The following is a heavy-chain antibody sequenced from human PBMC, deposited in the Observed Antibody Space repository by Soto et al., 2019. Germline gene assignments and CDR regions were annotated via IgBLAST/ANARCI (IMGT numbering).Heavy chain of an antibody. CDR1: GFTFSTYG. V-gene: IGHV3-30*18. Sequence: PGGSLRLSCAASGFTFSTYGMNWVRQAPGKGLEWVAVISNDGSQKYYADSVKGRFTISRDNSKNTLYLEMNSLRAEDTAVYYWAQDLRDGFDTWGQGTLVTVAS. CDR2: ISNDGSQK. CDR3: AQDLRDGFDT. J-gene: IGHJ3*02.